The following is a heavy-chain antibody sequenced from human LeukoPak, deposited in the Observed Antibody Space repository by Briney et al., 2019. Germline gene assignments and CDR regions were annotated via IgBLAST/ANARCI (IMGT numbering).Heavy chain of an antibody. CDR2: MNPNSGNT. V-gene: IGHV1-8*01. CDR1: VYTFTSYD. Sequence: ASVKVSCKASVYTFTSYDINWVRQATGQGLEWMGWMNPNSGNTGYTQKFQGRVTMTRNTSISTAYMDLSSLRSDDTAVYYCARGTNYFDYWGQGTLVTVSS. CDR3: ARGTNYFDY. J-gene: IGHJ4*02.